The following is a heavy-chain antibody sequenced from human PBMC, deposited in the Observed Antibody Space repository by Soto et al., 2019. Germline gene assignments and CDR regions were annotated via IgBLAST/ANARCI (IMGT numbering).Heavy chain of an antibody. D-gene: IGHD3-10*01. CDR1: GFTFSSYS. CDR3: AGFITMVRGVIFREQDYYYYGMDV. CDR2: ISSSSSYI. J-gene: IGHJ6*02. V-gene: IGHV3-21*01. Sequence: GGSLRLSCAASGFTFSSYSMNWVRQAPGKGLEWVSSISSSSSYIYYADSVKGRLSISRDNAKNSLFLQMNSLRTEETAVYYCAGFITMVRGVIFREQDYYYYGMDVWGQGTTVTVSS.